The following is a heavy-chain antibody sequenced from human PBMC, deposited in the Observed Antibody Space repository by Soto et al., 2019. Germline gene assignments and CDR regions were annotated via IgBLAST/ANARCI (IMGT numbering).Heavy chain of an antibody. D-gene: IGHD3-3*01. Sequence: QVQLQESGPGLVKPSQTLSLTCTVSGGSISSGGYYWSWIRQHPGKGLEWIGYIYYSGSTYYNPSLKIRVTISVDTSKNQFSLKLSSVTAADTAVYYCARAQNRILRFLDWEWFDPWGQGTLVTVSS. CDR1: GGSISSGGYY. V-gene: IGHV4-31*03. CDR3: ARAQNRILRFLDWEWFDP. CDR2: IYYSGST. J-gene: IGHJ5*02.